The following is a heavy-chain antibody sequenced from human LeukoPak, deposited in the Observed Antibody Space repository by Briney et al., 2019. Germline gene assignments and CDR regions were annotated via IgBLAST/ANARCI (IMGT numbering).Heavy chain of an antibody. D-gene: IGHD3-10*01. J-gene: IGHJ5*02. CDR3: ARVYYYGSGSWFDP. V-gene: IGHV3-7*01. Sequence: GGSLRLSCAASGFTFSSYWMSWVRQAPGKGLEWVANIKQDGSEKYYVDSVKGRSTISRDNAKNSLYLQMNSLRAEDTAVYYCARVYYYGSGSWFDPWGQGTLVTVSS. CDR1: GFTFSSYW. CDR2: IKQDGSEK.